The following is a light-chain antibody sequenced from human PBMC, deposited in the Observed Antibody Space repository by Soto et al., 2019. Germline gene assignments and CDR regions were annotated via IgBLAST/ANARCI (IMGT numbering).Light chain of an antibody. V-gene: IGKV3-15*01. J-gene: IGKJ5*01. CDR2: GAS. CDR3: QQYNNWPPIT. Sequence: EIVMTQSPATLSVSRGERATLSCRASQSVSSNLAWYQQKPGQAPRLLIYGASTRATGIPARFSGSGSGTDFTLTISSLEPEDFAVYYCQQYNNWPPITFGQGTRLEIK. CDR1: QSVSSN.